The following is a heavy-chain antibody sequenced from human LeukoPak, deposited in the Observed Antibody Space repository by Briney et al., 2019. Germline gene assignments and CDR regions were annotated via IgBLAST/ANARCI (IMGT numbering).Heavy chain of an antibody. Sequence: PSETLSLTCTVSGGSISSSSYYWSWIRQPPGKGLEWIGEINHSGSTNYNPSLKSRVTISVDTSKNQFSLKLSSVTAADTAVYYCARSRPVKIVVVPAAINWFDPWGQGTLVTVSS. J-gene: IGHJ5*02. CDR2: INHSGST. V-gene: IGHV4-39*07. CDR1: GGSISSSSYY. D-gene: IGHD2-2*01. CDR3: ARSRPVKIVVVPAAINWFDP.